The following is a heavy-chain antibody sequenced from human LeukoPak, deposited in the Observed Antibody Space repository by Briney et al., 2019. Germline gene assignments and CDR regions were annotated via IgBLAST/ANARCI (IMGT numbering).Heavy chain of an antibody. D-gene: IGHD6-13*01. V-gene: IGHV3-23*01. Sequence: GRSLRLSCAASGFTFSSYAMSWVRQAPGKGLEWVSAISGSGGSTYYADSVKGRFTISRDNSKNTLYLQMNSLRAEDTAVYYCAKEAAAALESYYYYMDVWGKGTTVTVSS. CDR1: GFTFSSYA. CDR3: AKEAAAALESYYYYMDV. CDR2: ISGSGGST. J-gene: IGHJ6*03.